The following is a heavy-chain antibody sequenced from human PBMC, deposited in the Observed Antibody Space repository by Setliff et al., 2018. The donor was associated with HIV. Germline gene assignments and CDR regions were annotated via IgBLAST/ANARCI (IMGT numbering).Heavy chain of an antibody. CDR3: ARDGYSSGWYEFDY. V-gene: IGHV3-7*03. CDR1: GFTFSSYW. D-gene: IGHD6-19*01. J-gene: IGHJ4*02. CDR2: IKQDGSEK. Sequence: GGSLRLSCAASGFTFSSYWMSWVRQAPGKGLEWVASIKQDGSEKYYVDSVKGRFTISRDNAKNPLYLQMNSLRAEDTAVYYCARDGYSSGWYEFDYWGQGTLVTVSS.